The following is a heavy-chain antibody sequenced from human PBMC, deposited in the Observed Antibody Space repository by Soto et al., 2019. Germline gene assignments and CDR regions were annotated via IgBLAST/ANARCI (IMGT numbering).Heavy chain of an antibody. J-gene: IGHJ5*02. CDR3: ARDAYYYDSSGYYGPEVWFDP. D-gene: IGHD3-22*01. V-gene: IGHV4-30-4*01. CDR2: IYYSGST. Sequence: SETLSLTCTVSGVSISSGDYYWSWIRQPPGKGLEWIGYIYYSGSTYYNPSLKSRVTISVDTSKNQFSLKLSSVTAADTAVYYCARDAYYYDSSGYYGPEVWFDPWGQGTLVTVSS. CDR1: GVSISSGDYY.